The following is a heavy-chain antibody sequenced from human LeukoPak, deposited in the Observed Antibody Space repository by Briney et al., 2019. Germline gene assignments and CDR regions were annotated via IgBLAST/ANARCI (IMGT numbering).Heavy chain of an antibody. D-gene: IGHD6-13*01. CDR2: ISSSSSYI. J-gene: IGHJ4*02. V-gene: IGHV3-21*01. CDR1: GFTFSSYS. CDR3: AKHSSSWYSPFDS. Sequence: GRSLRLSCAASGFTFSSYSMNWVRQAPGKGREWVSSISSSSSYIYYADSVKGRFTISRDNAKNSLYLQMNSLRAEDTAVYYCAKHSSSWYSPFDSWGQGTLVTVSS.